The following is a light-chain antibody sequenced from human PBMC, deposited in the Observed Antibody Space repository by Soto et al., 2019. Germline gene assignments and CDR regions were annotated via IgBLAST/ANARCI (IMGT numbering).Light chain of an antibody. CDR3: QQYDSSPLT. V-gene: IGKV3-20*01. CDR2: GAS. CDR1: QSVSSSY. J-gene: IGKJ4*01. Sequence: EIVLTQSPGTLSLSPGERATLSCRASQSVSSSYLAWYQQKPGQAPRLFIYGASSRATGIPDRFSGSVSGTDFTLTISRLEPEDFAVYYCQQYDSSPLTFGGGTKVEIK.